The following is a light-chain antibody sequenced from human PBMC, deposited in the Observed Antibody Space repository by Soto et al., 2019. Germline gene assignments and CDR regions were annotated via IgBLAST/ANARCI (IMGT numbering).Light chain of an antibody. V-gene: IGKV3-20*01. CDR2: GAS. J-gene: IGKJ1*01. Sequence: DIVLTQSPGTLSLSAGERATLSCRASQSVTSSYLAWYQQKPGQAARLLIYGASSRATGIPDRFSGSGSGTDFTLTISRLEPEDFAVYYCQQYGSSPPTFGQGTKVEIK. CDR1: QSVTSSY. CDR3: QQYGSSPPT.